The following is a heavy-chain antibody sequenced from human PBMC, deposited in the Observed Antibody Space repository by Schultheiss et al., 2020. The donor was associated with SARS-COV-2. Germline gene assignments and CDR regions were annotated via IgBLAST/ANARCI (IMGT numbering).Heavy chain of an antibody. CDR2: IYTGGST. CDR1: GGSFSGYY. Sequence: SETLSLTCAVYGGSFSGYYWSWIRQPPGKGLEWIGRIYTGGSTKYNPSLKSRVTISVDTSKNQFSLKLSSVTAADTAVYYCVKEGEEMGTSWGQGTLVTVSS. V-gene: IGHV4-59*10. J-gene: IGHJ4*02. CDR3: VKEGEEMGTS. D-gene: IGHD5-24*01.